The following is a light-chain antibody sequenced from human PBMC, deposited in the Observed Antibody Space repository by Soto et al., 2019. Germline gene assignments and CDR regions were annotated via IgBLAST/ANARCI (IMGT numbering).Light chain of an antibody. Sequence: SVRTQPPSASGPPGQAAAISGTETSSDVGGYNYVSWYQQHPGKAPKLVIYEVTKRPSGVPDRFSGSKSGNTASLTVSGLQAEDEADYYCSSFTGASTIFGTGTKVTVL. CDR1: SSDVGGYNY. V-gene: IGLV2-8*01. J-gene: IGLJ1*01. CDR2: EVT. CDR3: SSFTGASTI.